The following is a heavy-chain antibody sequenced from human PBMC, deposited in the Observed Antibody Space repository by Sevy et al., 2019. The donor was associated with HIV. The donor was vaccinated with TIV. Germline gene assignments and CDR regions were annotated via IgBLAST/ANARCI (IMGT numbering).Heavy chain of an antibody. CDR3: AKDPHDILTGYPLGMDV. J-gene: IGHJ6*02. D-gene: IGHD3-9*01. CDR2: ISGSGGST. CDR1: GFTFSSYA. Sequence: GGSLRLSCTAAGFTFSSYAMNWVRQAPGKGLEWVSAISGSGGSTYYADSVKGRFTIYRDNSKNTLYLQMNSLRAEDTAIYYCAKDPHDILTGYPLGMDVWGQGTTVTVPS. V-gene: IGHV3-23*01.